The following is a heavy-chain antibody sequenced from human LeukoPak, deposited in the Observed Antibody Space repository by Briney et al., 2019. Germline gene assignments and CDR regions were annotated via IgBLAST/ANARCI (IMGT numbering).Heavy chain of an antibody. D-gene: IGHD2-2*01. Sequence: SETLSLTCTVSGGSISSSYWTWIRQPAGKGLEWIGRIYSSGSTNYNPSLKSRLTMSVDTSRNQFSLKLNSVTAADTAVYYCARECFSSICPYDNMDVWGQGTTVTVSS. CDR2: IYSSGST. CDR3: ARECFSSICPYDNMDV. J-gene: IGHJ6*02. CDR1: GGSISSSY. V-gene: IGHV4-4*07.